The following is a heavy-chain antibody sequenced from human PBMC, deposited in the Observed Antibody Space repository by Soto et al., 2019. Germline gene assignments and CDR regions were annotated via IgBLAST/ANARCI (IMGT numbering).Heavy chain of an antibody. CDR1: GYIFTNHY. CDR3: ARADYYDSSGFYYDY. CDR2: INPSGGST. D-gene: IGHD3-22*01. V-gene: IGHV1-46*01. Sequence: QVQLVQSGAEVKKPGASVKVSCKASGYIFTNHYXHWVXQXPGQGLEWMGIINPSGGSTNYLQKFQGRVTMTRDTSTSTVYMELSSLRSEDTAVYFCARADYYDSSGFYYDYWGQGTLVTVSS. J-gene: IGHJ4*02.